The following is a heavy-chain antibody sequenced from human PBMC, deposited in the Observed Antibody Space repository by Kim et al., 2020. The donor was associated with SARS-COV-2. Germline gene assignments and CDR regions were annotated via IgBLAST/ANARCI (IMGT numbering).Heavy chain of an antibody. D-gene: IGHD3-10*01. J-gene: IGHJ6*02. Sequence: SVKVSCKASGGTFSSYAISWVRQAPGQGLEWMGGIIPIFGTANYAQKFQGRVTITADESTSTAYMELSSLRSEDTAVYYCAREGGITMVRGPMDVWGQGTTVTVSS. CDR3: AREGGITMVRGPMDV. V-gene: IGHV1-69*13. CDR1: GGTFSSYA. CDR2: IIPIFGTA.